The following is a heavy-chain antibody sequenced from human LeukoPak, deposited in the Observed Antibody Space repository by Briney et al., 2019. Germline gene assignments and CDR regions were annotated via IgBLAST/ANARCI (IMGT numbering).Heavy chain of an antibody. D-gene: IGHD3-10*02. J-gene: IGHJ6*04. Sequence: GSLRLSGAASGFTFSSYWMHWVRQAPGKGLVWVSRINSDGSSTSYADSVKGRFTISRDNAKNTLYLQMNSLRAEDTAVYYCAELGITMIGGVWGKGTTVTISS. V-gene: IGHV3-74*01. CDR3: AELGITMIGGV. CDR2: INSDGSST. CDR1: GFTFSSYW.